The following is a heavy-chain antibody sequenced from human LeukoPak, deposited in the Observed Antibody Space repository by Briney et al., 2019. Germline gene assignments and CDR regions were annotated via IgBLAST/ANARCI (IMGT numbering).Heavy chain of an antibody. Sequence: ASVKVSCKASGYTFTGYYMHWVRQAPGQGLEWMGWINPNSGGTNYAQKFQGRVTMTRDTSISTAYMELSRLRSDGTAVYYCAREDDGSGYHDYWGQGTLVTVSS. CDR1: GYTFTGYY. V-gene: IGHV1-2*02. CDR3: AREDDGSGYHDY. D-gene: IGHD3-22*01. J-gene: IGHJ4*02. CDR2: INPNSGGT.